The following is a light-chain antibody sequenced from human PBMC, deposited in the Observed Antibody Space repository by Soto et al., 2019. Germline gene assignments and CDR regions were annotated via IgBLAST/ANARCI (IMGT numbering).Light chain of an antibody. V-gene: IGKV3-20*01. CDR2: GAS. CDR1: QSVSSSY. CDR3: QQHGSSPYT. Sequence: EIAWTQSPGPLSLSPGERATLSCRASQSVSSSYLAWYQQKPGQAPRLLIYGASSSATGIPDRFSGSGSGTDFTLTISRLEPEDFAVYYCQQHGSSPYTFGQGTKLEIK. J-gene: IGKJ2*01.